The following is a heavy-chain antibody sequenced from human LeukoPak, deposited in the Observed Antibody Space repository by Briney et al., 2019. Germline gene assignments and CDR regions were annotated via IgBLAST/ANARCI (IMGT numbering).Heavy chain of an antibody. J-gene: IGHJ3*02. V-gene: IGHV4-4*07. CDR1: GVSISSYY. D-gene: IGHD6-13*01. CDR2: IYTSGST. CDR3: ARGRGVRSWYNAFDI. Sequence: SETLSLTCTVSGVSISSYYWSWIRQPAGKGLEWIGRIYTSGSTNYNPSLKSRVTISVDTSKNQFSLKLSSVTAADTAVYYCARGRGVRSWYNAFDIWGQGTMVTVSS.